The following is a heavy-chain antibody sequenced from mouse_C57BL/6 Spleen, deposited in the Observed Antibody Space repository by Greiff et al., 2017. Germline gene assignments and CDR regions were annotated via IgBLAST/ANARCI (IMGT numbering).Heavy chain of an antibody. CDR3: ARTDGNYSDCDY. J-gene: IGHJ2*01. D-gene: IGHD2-1*01. V-gene: IGHV1-54*01. Sequence: VQLQQSGAELVRPGTSVKVSCKASGYAFTNYLIEWVKQRPGQGLEWIGVINPGSGGTNYNEKFKGKATLTADKSSSTAYMQLSSLTSEDSAVYFCARTDGNYSDCDYWGQGTTLTVSS. CDR1: GYAFTNYL. CDR2: INPGSGGT.